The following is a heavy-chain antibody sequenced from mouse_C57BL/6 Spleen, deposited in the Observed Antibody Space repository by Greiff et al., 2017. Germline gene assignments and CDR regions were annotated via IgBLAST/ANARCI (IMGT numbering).Heavy chain of an antibody. CDR1: GYTFTSYW. CDR3: ARPLTVVADYYAMDY. J-gene: IGHJ4*01. CDR2: IDPSDSYT. V-gene: IGHV1-59*01. Sequence: QVQLQQPGAELVRPGTSVKLSCKASGYTFTSYWMHWVKQRPVQGLEWIGVIDPSDSYTNYNQKFKGKATLTVDTSSSTAYMQLSSLTSEDSAVYYCARPLTVVADYYAMDYWGQGTSVTVSS. D-gene: IGHD1-1*01.